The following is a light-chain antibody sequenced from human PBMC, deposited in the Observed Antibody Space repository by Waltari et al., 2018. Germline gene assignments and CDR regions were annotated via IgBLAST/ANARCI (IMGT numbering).Light chain of an antibody. CDR3: CSDAGRGTYV. Sequence: QSALTQPASVSGTPGQSITISCSGTTSDVGSYDLVSWYQQHPGEAPKLLMWEFFKRPPDTFRRFSGAKSGSTASLTISGLQPEDEADYYCCSDAGRGTYVFGSGTKVTVL. J-gene: IGLJ1*01. CDR2: EFF. CDR1: TSDVGSYDL. V-gene: IGLV2-23*02.